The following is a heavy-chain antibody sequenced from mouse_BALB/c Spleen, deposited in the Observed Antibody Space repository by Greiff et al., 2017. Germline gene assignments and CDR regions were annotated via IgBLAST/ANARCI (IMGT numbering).Heavy chain of an antibody. CDR1: GFTFSSYG. Sequence: EVQGVESGGGLVQPGGSLKLSCAASGFTFSSYGMSWVRQTPDKRLELVATINSNGGSTYYPDSVKGRFTISRDNAKNTLYLQMSSLKSEDTAMYYCARDLGDYWGQGTTLTVSA. CDR2: INSNGGST. CDR3: ARDLGDY. D-gene: IGHD3-1*01. J-gene: IGHJ2*01. V-gene: IGHV5-6-3*01.